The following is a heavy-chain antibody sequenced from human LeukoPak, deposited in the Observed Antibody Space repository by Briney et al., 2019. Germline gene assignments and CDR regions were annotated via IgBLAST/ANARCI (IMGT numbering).Heavy chain of an antibody. V-gene: IGHV2-70*04. CDR3: ARTNYGDYRNWFDP. CDR2: IDWDDDK. D-gene: IGHD4-17*01. Sequence: ESGPTLVNPTQTLTLTCTFSGFSLSTSGMRVSWIRQPPGKALEWLARIDWDDDKFYSTSLKTRLTISKDTSKNQVVLTMTNMDPVDTATYYCARTNYGDYRNWFDPWGQGTMVTVSS. J-gene: IGHJ5*02. CDR1: GFSLSTSGMR.